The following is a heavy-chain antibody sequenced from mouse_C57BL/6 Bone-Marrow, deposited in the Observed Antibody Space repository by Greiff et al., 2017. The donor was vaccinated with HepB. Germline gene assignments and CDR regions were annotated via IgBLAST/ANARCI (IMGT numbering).Heavy chain of an antibody. J-gene: IGHJ2*01. CDR2: ISSGGDYI. V-gene: IGHV5-9-1*02. CDR3: TRDPYYYGFYFDY. Sequence: EVQLQESGEGLVKPGGSLKLSCAASGFTFSSYAMSWVRQTPEKRLEWVAYISSGGDYIYYADTVKGRFTISRDNARNTLYLQMSSLKSEDTAMYYCTRDPYYYGFYFDYWGQGTTLTVSS. CDR1: GFTFSSYA. D-gene: IGHD1-1*01.